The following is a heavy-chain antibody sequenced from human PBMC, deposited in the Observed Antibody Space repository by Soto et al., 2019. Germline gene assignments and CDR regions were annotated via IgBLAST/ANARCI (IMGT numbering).Heavy chain of an antibody. CDR1: GGSISSSDYY. D-gene: IGHD6-19*01. CDR3: ARDDRQWLNAFDV. CDR2: IYFTGTT. V-gene: IGHV4-30-4*01. J-gene: IGHJ3*01. Sequence: QVQLQESGPGLVKPSQTLSLTCTVSGGSISSSDYYWSWIRQPPGKGLEWIGYIYFTGTTSYNPSLKSRVTISQDTSKNHFSLKLSSVTAADTAVYYCARDDRQWLNAFDVWGQGTMVTVSS.